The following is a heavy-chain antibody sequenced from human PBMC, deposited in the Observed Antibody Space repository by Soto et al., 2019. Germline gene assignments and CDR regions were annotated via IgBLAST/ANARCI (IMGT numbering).Heavy chain of an antibody. CDR2: VSHDGRNT. V-gene: IGHV3-30*18. CDR3: AKGGRQWLVTSDFNY. D-gene: IGHD6-19*01. Sequence: VQLVESGGGVVQPGRSLRLSCAASGFTFSDYAMHWVRQAPGKGLEWVAVVSHDGRNTHYAGSVKGRFTISRDSSKNTASLEMTSLRAEDTAVYYCAKGGRQWLVTSDFNYWGQGALVIVSS. J-gene: IGHJ4*02. CDR1: GFTFSDYA.